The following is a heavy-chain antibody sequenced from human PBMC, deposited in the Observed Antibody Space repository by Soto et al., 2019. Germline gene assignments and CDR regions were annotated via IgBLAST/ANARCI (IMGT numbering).Heavy chain of an antibody. CDR3: AKDLSDARWYYDALDV. V-gene: IGHV3-30*18. CDR1: GFTFSTHG. D-gene: IGHD2-15*01. CDR2: TSYDGTNK. Sequence: PGGSLRLSCEVSGFTFSTHGMHWVRQAPGKGLEWVAGTSYDGTNKYYARSVQGRFTISRENSMKTLYLQMNSLRTEDTAVYYCAKDLSDARWYYDALDVWGQGTTVTVSS. J-gene: IGHJ6*02.